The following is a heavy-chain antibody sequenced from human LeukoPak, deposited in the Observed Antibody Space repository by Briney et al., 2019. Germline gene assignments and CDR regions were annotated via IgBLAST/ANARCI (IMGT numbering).Heavy chain of an antibody. CDR3: ARDLGGIYFDY. CDR2: IHFSGST. J-gene: IGHJ4*02. V-gene: IGHV4-59*01. CDR1: GGSTSGFH. Sequence: SETLSLTCTMSGGSTSGFHWSWIRQPPGKGLEWIGSIHFSGSTNYNPSLRSRVTISVDTSKNQLSLKLSSVTAADTAVYYCARDLGGIYFDYWGQGTLVTVSS. D-gene: IGHD1-26*01.